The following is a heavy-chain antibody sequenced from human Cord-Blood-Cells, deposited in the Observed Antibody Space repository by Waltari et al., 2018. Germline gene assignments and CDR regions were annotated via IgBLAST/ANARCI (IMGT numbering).Heavy chain of an antibody. CDR1: GFTFSGSA. Sequence: EVQLVESGGGLVQPGGSLKLSCAASGFTFSGSAMHWVRQASGKGLEWVGRIRSKANSYATAYAASVKGRFTISRDDSKITAYLQMNSLKTEDTAVYYCTREYYMDVWGKGTTVTVSS. CDR2: IRSKANSYAT. J-gene: IGHJ6*03. V-gene: IGHV3-73*02. CDR3: TREYYMDV.